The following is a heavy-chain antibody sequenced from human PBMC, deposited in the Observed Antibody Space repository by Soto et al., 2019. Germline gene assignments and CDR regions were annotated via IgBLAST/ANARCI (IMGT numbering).Heavy chain of an antibody. Sequence: ETLSLTCTVSGGSISSYYWSWIRQPPGKGLEWIGYIYYSGSTNYNPSLKSRVTISVDTSKNQFSLKLSSVTAADTAVYYCARLGHCSGGSCSDAFDIWGQGTMVTVSS. V-gene: IGHV4-59*08. J-gene: IGHJ3*02. D-gene: IGHD2-15*01. CDR1: GGSISSYY. CDR2: IYYSGST. CDR3: ARLGHCSGGSCSDAFDI.